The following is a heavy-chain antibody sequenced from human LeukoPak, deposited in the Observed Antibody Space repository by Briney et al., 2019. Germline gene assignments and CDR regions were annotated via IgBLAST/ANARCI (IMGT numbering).Heavy chain of an antibody. J-gene: IGHJ4*02. V-gene: IGHV4-59*02. Sequence: SETLSLTRTVSGGSANGYYWNWIRQPPGRGLERIGFIHYSGLTVYSPSLQSRVTMSVDTSRNQFSLDLSSVTAADTALYYCARDPPEDEWNSLDSWGQGILVTVSS. CDR3: ARDPPEDEWNSLDS. CDR2: IHYSGLT. CDR1: GGSANGYY. D-gene: IGHD1-7*01.